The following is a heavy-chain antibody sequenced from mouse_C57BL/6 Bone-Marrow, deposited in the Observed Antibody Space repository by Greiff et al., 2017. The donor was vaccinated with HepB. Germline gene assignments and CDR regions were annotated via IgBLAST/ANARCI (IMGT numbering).Heavy chain of an antibody. J-gene: IGHJ4*01. CDR2: IWSDGST. Sequence: VKLMESGPGLVAPSQSLSITCTVSGFSLTSYGVHWVRQPPGKGLEWLVVIWSDGSTTYNSALKSRLSISKDNSKSQVFLKMNSLQTDDTAMYYCARHCGAQATAMDYWGQGTSVTVSS. D-gene: IGHD3-2*02. V-gene: IGHV2-6-1*01. CDR1: GFSLTSYG. CDR3: ARHCGAQATAMDY.